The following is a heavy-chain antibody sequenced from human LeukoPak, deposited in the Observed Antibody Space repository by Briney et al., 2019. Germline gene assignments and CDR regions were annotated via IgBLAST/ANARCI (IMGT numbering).Heavy chain of an antibody. V-gene: IGHV3-33*01. J-gene: IGHJ4*02. CDR1: GYTFSSHG. CDR2: IWYDGSKK. Sequence: PGGSLRLSCAASGYTFSSHGIHWVRQAPGKGLEWVSVIWYDGSKKYYSDSVKGRFTVSRDNSKNMVYLETNSLRVEDTAVYYCTRVYGNWGTFDARGQGTLVTVSS. D-gene: IGHD7-27*01. CDR3: TRVYGNWGTFDA.